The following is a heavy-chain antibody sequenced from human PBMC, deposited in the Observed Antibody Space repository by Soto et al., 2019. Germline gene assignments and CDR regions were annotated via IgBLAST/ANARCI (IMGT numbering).Heavy chain of an antibody. CDR2: ISYDGSNK. CDR1: GFTFSSYA. D-gene: IGHD3-16*01. V-gene: IGHV3-30-3*01. Sequence: PGGSLRLSCAASGFTFSSYAMHWVRQAPGKGLEWVAVISYDGSNKYYADSVKGRFTISRDNSKNTLYLQMNSLRAEDTAVYYCARDGGDAFDIWGQGTMVTVSS. J-gene: IGHJ3*02. CDR3: ARDGGDAFDI.